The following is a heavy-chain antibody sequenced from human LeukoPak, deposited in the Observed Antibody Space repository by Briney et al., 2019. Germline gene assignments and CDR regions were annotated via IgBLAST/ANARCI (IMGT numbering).Heavy chain of an antibody. CDR2: INTNTGNP. Sequence: ASVKVSCKASGYTFTSHYMHWVRQAPGQGLEWMGWINTNTGNPTYAQGFTGRFVFSLDTSVSTAYLQISSLKAEDTAVYYCARGYTKDMTSVTHFDYWGQGTLVTVSS. J-gene: IGHJ4*02. CDR3: ARGYTKDMTSVTHFDY. D-gene: IGHD4-17*01. V-gene: IGHV7-4-1*02. CDR1: GYTFTSHY.